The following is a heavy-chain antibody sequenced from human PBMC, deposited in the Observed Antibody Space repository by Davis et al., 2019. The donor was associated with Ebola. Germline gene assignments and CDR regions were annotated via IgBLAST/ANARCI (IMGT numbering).Heavy chain of an antibody. CDR2: THHSGST. D-gene: IGHD3-22*01. J-gene: IGHJ2*01. V-gene: IGHV4-34*01. CDR1: VGTFNEYY. Sequence: PSETLSLTCAVYVGTFNEYYWSWIRLPPGKGLEWIGETHHSGSTRYNPSLKSRVIISVDTSKNQFSLKLSSVTAADTAVYYCAREVPMDYYDSSGPPGYFDLWGRGTLVTVSS. CDR3: AREVPMDYYDSSGPPGYFDL.